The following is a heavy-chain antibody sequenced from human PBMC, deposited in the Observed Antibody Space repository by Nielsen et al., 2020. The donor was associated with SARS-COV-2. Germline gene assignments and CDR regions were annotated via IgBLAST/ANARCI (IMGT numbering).Heavy chain of an antibody. D-gene: IGHD1-1*01. J-gene: IGHJ6*02. V-gene: IGHV3-30-3*01. Sequence: GESLKISCAASGFTFSSYAMHWVRQAPGKGLDWVAVISYDGSNKYYADSVKGRFTISRDNSKNTLYLQMNSLRAEDTAVYYCARDDWNDGYGMDVWGQGTTVTVSS. CDR1: GFTFSSYA. CDR3: ARDDWNDGYGMDV. CDR2: ISYDGSNK.